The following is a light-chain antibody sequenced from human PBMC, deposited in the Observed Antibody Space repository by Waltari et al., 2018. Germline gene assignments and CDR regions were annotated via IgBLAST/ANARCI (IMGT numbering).Light chain of an antibody. J-gene: IGLJ2*01. CDR3: SSHAGSNNLV. V-gene: IGLV2-8*01. Sequence: QSALTQPPSASGSPGQSVTISCTGTSSDVGGYNSVSWYQPPPGKAPKLMIYEVSKRPAGGPVRLAASKSGNTASLTVSGLQAEDEADYYCSSHAGSNNLVFGGGTKLTVL. CDR2: EVS. CDR1: SSDVGGYNS.